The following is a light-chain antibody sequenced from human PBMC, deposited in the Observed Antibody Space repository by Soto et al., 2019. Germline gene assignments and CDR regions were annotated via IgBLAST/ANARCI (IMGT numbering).Light chain of an antibody. V-gene: IGKV1-39*01. CDR1: QRISSF. CDR3: QPSYSTLQT. J-gene: IGKJ1*01. Sequence: DIQMTQSPSSLSASVGDRVTITCRASQRISSFLNWYQQNPGKAPKLLIYDASTLQNGFPSRISGSGFGTYFNITSRSLQPEDFATYYFQPSYSTLQTFGQGTKVQIK. CDR2: DAS.